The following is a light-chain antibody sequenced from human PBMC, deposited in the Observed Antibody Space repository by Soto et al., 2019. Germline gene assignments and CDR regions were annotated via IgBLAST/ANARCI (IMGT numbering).Light chain of an antibody. CDR2: DAS. Sequence: EIVLTQSPATLSLSPGERATLSRRASQSVSSYLAWYQQKPGQAPRLLIYDASNRATGIPARFSGGGSGTDFTLTIDNLEPEDFAIYYCQQRSNWPPITFGQGTRLEIK. J-gene: IGKJ5*01. V-gene: IGKV3-11*01. CDR3: QQRSNWPPIT. CDR1: QSVSSY.